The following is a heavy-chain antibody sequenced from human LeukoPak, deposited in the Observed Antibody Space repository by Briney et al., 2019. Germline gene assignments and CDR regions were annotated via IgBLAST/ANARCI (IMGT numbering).Heavy chain of an antibody. Sequence: SQTLSLTCTVSGGSISSGSYYWSWIRQPAGKGLEWIGRIYTCGSTNYNPSLKSRVTISVDTSKNQFSLKLSSVTAADTAVYHCARDPGYSSGWLDYWGQGTLVTVSS. CDR1: GGSISSGSYY. CDR3: ARDPGYSSGWLDY. CDR2: IYTCGST. D-gene: IGHD6-19*01. J-gene: IGHJ4*02. V-gene: IGHV4-61*02.